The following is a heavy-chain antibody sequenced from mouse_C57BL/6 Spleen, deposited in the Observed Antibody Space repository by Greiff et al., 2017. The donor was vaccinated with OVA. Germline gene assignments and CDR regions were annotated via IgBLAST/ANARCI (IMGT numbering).Heavy chain of an antibody. CDR1: GYTFTDYY. V-gene: IGHV1-26*01. J-gene: IGHJ4*01. D-gene: IGHD3-2*02. Sequence: EVQLQQSGPELVKPGASVKISCKASGYTFTDYYMNWVKQSHGKSLEWIGDINPNNGGTSYNQKFKGKATLTVDKSSSTAYMELRSLTSEDSAVYYCARSDSSGYGDAMDYWGQGTSVTVSS. CDR3: ARSDSSGYGDAMDY. CDR2: INPNNGGT.